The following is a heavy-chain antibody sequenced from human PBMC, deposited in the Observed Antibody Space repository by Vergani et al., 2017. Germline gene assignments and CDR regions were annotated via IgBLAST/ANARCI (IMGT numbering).Heavy chain of an antibody. J-gene: IGHJ6*03. Sequence: QVQLVESGGGVVQPGRSLRLSCAASGFTFSSYGMHWVRQAPGKGLEWVAVIWYDGSNKYYADSVKGRFTISRDNSKNTLYLQMNSLRAEDTAVYYCAREPPSYDFWSKDYMDVWGKGTTVTVSS. CDR2: IWYDGSNK. V-gene: IGHV3-33*01. D-gene: IGHD3-3*01. CDR1: GFTFSSYG. CDR3: AREPPSYDFWSKDYMDV.